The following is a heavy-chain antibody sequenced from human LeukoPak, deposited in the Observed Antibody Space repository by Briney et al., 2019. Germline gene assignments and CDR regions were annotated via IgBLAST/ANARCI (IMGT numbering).Heavy chain of an antibody. V-gene: IGHV1-2*02. J-gene: IGHJ5*02. CDR2: INPNSGGT. CDR3: ARDPPHAYGNWFDP. CDR1: GSTFTGYY. D-gene: IGHD4-17*01. Sequence: ASVKVSCKASGSTFTGYYMHWVRQAPGQGLEGMGWINPNSGGTNYAQKFQGRVTMTTDTSISTAYSEVSRLRSEDPAVYYCARDPPHAYGNWFDPWGQGTLVTVSS.